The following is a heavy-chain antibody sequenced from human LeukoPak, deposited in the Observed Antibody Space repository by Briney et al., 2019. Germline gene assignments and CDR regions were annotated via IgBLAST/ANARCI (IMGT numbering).Heavy chain of an antibody. V-gene: IGHV3-23*01. Sequence: PGGSLRLSCAASGSTFSSYAMSWVRQAPGKGLEWVSAISGSGGSTYYADSVKGRFTISRDNSKNTLYLQMNSLRAEDTAVYYCAKGGGQWLVQNWFDPWGQGTLVTVSS. CDR1: GSTFSSYA. D-gene: IGHD6-19*01. CDR2: ISGSGGST. CDR3: AKGGGQWLVQNWFDP. J-gene: IGHJ5*02.